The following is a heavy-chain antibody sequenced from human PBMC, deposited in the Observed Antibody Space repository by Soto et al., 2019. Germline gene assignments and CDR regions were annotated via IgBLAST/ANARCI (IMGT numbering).Heavy chain of an antibody. Sequence: VQLLESGGDLVQPGGSLRLSCVASGFILNNYAMSWVRQAPGKGLEWVSTIGGTDGDSDGVPWYEDSVKGRFTISRDSSANTVFVQMENLRGEESALYYCVKRGRNWGAFDFWGQGTTVVVSS. D-gene: IGHD7-27*01. J-gene: IGHJ3*01. CDR3: VKRGRNWGAFDF. CDR2: IGGTDGDSDGVP. V-gene: IGHV3-23*01. CDR1: GFILNNYA.